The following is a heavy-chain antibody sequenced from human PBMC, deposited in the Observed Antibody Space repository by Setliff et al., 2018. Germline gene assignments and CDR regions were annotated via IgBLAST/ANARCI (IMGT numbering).Heavy chain of an antibody. Sequence: PGGSLRLSCAASGFTFSSYWMHWVRQAPGKGLEWVSTVSGTGGRTYYTDSVKGRFTISRDNSKNTLYLQMNSLRPEDTAVYYCARTCSGSGCYAGLESWGQGTPVTV. CDR1: GFTFSSYW. V-gene: IGHV3-23*01. J-gene: IGHJ4*02. D-gene: IGHD2-15*01. CDR3: ARTCSGSGCYAGLES. CDR2: VSGTGGRT.